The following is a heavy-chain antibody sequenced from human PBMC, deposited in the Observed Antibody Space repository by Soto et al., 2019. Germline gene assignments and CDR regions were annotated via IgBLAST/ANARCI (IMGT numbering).Heavy chain of an antibody. CDR2: IYYSGST. D-gene: IGHD3-10*01. CDR1: GGSISSSSYY. J-gene: IGHJ5*02. Sequence: QLQLQESGPGLVKPSETLSLTCTVSGGSISSSSYYWGWIRQPPGKGQEWIGSIYYSGSTYDNPSLKSRVTLSVDTSKNQFSLKLSSVTAADTAVYSCASITYYGSGSPFDPWGQGTLVTVSS. CDR3: ASITYYGSGSPFDP. V-gene: IGHV4-39*01.